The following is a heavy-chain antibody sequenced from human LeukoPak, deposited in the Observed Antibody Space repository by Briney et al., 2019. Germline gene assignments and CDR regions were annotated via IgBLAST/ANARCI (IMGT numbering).Heavy chain of an antibody. CDR1: GFTFNSYA. CDR2: ISGRGDKT. V-gene: IGHV3-23*01. Sequence: GGSLRLSCAASGFTFNSYAMSWVRQAPGRGLEWVSAISGRGDKTYYTDSVKGRFTVSRDNSKNTLYLQMNSLRDEDTAVYYCAGEARGYMAFQIWGQGTMVTVSS. J-gene: IGHJ3*02. CDR3: AGEARGYMAFQI. D-gene: IGHD2-2*02.